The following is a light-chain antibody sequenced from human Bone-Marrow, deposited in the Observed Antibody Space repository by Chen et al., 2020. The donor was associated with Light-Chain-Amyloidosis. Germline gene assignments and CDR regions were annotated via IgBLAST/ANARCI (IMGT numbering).Light chain of an antibody. CDR2: DVS. J-gene: IGLJ1*01. V-gene: IGLV2-14*01. CDR1: RSDVGGYNY. CDR3: SSYTSSSTYV. Sequence: QSALSQPASAFGSPGQSVTTSWTGTRSDVGGYNYVSWYQQHPGKAPKLMIYDVSNRPSGVSNRFSGSKSGNTASLTISGLQAEDEADYYCSSYTSSSTYVFGTGTKVTVL.